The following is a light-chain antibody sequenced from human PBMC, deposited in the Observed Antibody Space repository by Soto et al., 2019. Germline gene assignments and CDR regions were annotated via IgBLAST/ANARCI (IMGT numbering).Light chain of an antibody. V-gene: IGKV2-28*01. CDR1: QSLLHSNGYNY. Sequence: DIVMTQSPLSLPVTPGEPASISCRSSQSLLHSNGYNYLDWYLQKPGQSPQLLIYLGSNRSSGVPDRFSGSGSGTDFALKISRVKAEDVGVYYCMQALQTPAFGQGTKV. J-gene: IGKJ1*01. CDR3: MQALQTPA. CDR2: LGS.